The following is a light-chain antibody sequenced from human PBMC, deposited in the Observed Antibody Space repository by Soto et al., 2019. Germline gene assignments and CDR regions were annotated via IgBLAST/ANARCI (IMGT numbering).Light chain of an antibody. CDR3: QQLNSYPLS. V-gene: IGKV1-9*01. J-gene: IGKJ4*01. Sequence: DIQLTQSPSFLSSCVGYTFTITCRASQDISSYLAWYQQKSGRAPELLIHGAHSLHSGVPSRFSGSGSGTEFSLTISSLQPEDFATYYCQQLNSYPLSFGGGTKVDI. CDR1: QDISSY. CDR2: GAH.